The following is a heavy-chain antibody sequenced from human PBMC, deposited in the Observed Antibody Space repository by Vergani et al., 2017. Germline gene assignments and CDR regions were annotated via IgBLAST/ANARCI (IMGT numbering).Heavy chain of an antibody. CDR1: GFTFSSYA. Sequence: EVQLLESGGGLVQPGGSLRLSCAASGFTFSSYAMSWVRQAPGKGLEWVSAISGSGGSTYYADSVKGRFTISRDNSKTTLYLQMNSLIAEDTAVYYCAKIAIGELFFDYWGQGTLVTVSS. CDR3: AKIAIGELFFDY. D-gene: IGHD3-10*01. V-gene: IGHV3-23*01. J-gene: IGHJ4*02. CDR2: ISGSGGST.